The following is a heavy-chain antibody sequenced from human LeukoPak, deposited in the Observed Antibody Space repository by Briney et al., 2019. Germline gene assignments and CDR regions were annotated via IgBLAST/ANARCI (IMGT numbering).Heavy chain of an antibody. V-gene: IGHV4-39*01. CDR3: ARLVRDSSSWSDFDY. J-gene: IGHJ4*02. CDR1: GGSISSSSYY. CDR2: IYYSGST. D-gene: IGHD6-13*01. Sequence: SETLSLTCTVSGGSISSSSYYWGWIRQPPGKGLEWIGSIYYSGSTYYNPSLKSRVTISVDTSKNQFSLKLSSVTAADTAVYYCARLVRDSSSWSDFDYWGQGTLVTVSS.